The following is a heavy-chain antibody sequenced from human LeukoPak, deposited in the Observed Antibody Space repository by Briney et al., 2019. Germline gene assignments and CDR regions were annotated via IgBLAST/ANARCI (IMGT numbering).Heavy chain of an antibody. D-gene: IGHD6-13*01. Sequence: PSETLSLTCSISGGSISTYYWSWIRQPPGKGLEWIGYIYYSGNTNYNPSLKSRVTISFDTSKNQFPLKLNSVTAADTAVYYCARRVATAPMYAFDIWGQGTMVTVSS. V-gene: IGHV4-59*08. J-gene: IGHJ3*02. CDR1: GGSISTYY. CDR3: ARRVATAPMYAFDI. CDR2: IYYSGNT.